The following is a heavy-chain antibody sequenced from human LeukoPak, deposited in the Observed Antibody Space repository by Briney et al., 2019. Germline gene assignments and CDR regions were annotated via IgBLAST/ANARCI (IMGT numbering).Heavy chain of an antibody. CDR3: ARTYYYDSRGYGAFDI. Sequence: SETLSLTCTVSGGSISSYYWSWIRQPPGKGLEWIGYIYYSGSTNYNPSLKSRVTISVDTSKNQVSLKLSSVTAADTAVYYCARTYYYDSRGYGAFDIWGQGTMVTVSS. J-gene: IGHJ3*02. D-gene: IGHD3-22*01. CDR2: IYYSGST. V-gene: IGHV4-59*08. CDR1: GGSISSYY.